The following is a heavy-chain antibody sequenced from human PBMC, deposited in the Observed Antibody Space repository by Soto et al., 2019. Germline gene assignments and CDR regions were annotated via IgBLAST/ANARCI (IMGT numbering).Heavy chain of an antibody. Sequence: SQTQPLTYAVSGVTIRDGGYSWRWIRQPPGKGLEWIGYIYHSGSTYYNPSLKSRVTISVDRSKNQVSLKLSSVTAADTAVYYCARKMPTMIVVVIQNWFDPWGQGTLVTVSS. CDR3: ARKMPTMIVVVIQNWFDP. D-gene: IGHD3-22*01. J-gene: IGHJ5*02. V-gene: IGHV4-30-2*01. CDR2: IYHSGST. CDR1: GVTIRDGGYS.